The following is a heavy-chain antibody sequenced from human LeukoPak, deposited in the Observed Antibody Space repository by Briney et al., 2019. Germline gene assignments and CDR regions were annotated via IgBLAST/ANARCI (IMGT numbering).Heavy chain of an antibody. D-gene: IGHD6-13*01. CDR1: GYTFTGYY. CDR3: ARASSWYSYGMDL. V-gene: IGHV1-2*06. J-gene: IGHJ6*02. CDR2: INPDSGGT. Sequence: ASVKVSCKASGYTFTGYYLHWVRQAPGQGLEWMARINPDSGGTIYAQKFQGRVTMTRDTTITTAYMELSRLTSDDTAVYFCARASSWYSYGMDLWGHGTTVTVSS.